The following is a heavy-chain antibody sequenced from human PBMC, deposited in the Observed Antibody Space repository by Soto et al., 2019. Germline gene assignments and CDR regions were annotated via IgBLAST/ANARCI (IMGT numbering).Heavy chain of an antibody. CDR2: IKTKTDGGTT. CDR3: TTDLTASSAYYYSF. J-gene: IGHJ4*02. V-gene: IGHV3-15*07. Sequence: GSLRLSCAASGFTFSNSWMNWVRQAPGKGLEWVGRIKTKTDGGTTGYAAPVKGRFTISRDDPKNTLYLQMDSLKTEDTAMYYCTTDLTASSAYYYSFWRQGTLVTVPQ. D-gene: IGHD3-22*01. CDR1: GFTFSNSW.